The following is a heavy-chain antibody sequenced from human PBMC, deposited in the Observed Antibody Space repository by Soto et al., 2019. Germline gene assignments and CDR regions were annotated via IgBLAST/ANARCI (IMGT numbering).Heavy chain of an antibody. J-gene: IGHJ4*02. V-gene: IGHV1-69*01. CDR1: GGTFNTYA. Sequence: QVQLVQSETEVKKPGSAVKVSCKASGGTFNTYAMNWVRQAPGQGLEWMGGIIPMFDTPRYAQKFQGRVTITVDESTTTAYMELSSLRSDYTAVYYCTRSIGTGGVIGGFDDWGQGTLVTVSS. CDR3: TRSIGTGGVIGGFDD. D-gene: IGHD3-16*02. CDR2: IIPMFDTP.